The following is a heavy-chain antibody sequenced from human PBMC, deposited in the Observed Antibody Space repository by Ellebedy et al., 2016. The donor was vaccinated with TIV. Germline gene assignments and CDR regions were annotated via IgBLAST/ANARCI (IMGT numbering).Heavy chain of an antibody. CDR2: INGSGGSS. V-gene: IGHV3-23*01. CDR3: AKDQSMIIVVITPDY. Sequence: PGGSLRLSCAASGFTFSSYAMSWVRQAPGKGLEWVSAINGSGGSSYYADSVKGRFTISRDNSKNTRYLQMNSLRAEDTAVYDCAKDQSMIIVVITPDYWGQGTLVTVSS. D-gene: IGHD3-22*01. CDR1: GFTFSSYA. J-gene: IGHJ4*01.